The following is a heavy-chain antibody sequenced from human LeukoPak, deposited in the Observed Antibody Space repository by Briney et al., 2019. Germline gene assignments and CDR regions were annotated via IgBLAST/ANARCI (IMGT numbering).Heavy chain of an antibody. CDR1: GGSISSYY. J-gene: IGHJ6*03. Sequence: RSETLSLTCTVSGGSISSYYWSWIRQPPGKGLEWIGYMDYSGSTNYNPSLKSRVTISVDTSKNQFSLKLSSVTAADTAVYYCAKAPSAYCGGDCFSAYMDVWGKGTTVTVSS. CDR2: MDYSGST. CDR3: AKAPSAYCGGDCFSAYMDV. V-gene: IGHV4-59*01. D-gene: IGHD2-21*02.